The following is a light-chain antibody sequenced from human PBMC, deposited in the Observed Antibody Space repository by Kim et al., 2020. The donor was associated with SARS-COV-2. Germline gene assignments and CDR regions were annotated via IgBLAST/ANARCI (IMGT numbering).Light chain of an antibody. J-gene: IGKJ4*01. CDR1: QNINSY. Sequence: DIQMTQSPSSLAASVVDKVTITCRASQNINSYLNWYQQKPGKAPKLLIYAASTLQGGVPSRFSGSGSGTDFTLTINSLQTEDFATYYCQQSNTAALLTFGEGTKVDIK. V-gene: IGKV1-39*01. CDR2: AAS. CDR3: QQSNTAALLT.